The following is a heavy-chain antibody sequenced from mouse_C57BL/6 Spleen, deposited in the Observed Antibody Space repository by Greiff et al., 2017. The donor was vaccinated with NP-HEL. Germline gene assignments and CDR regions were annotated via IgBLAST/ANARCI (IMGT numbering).Heavy chain of an antibody. J-gene: IGHJ3*01. CDR2: INPGSGGT. V-gene: IGHV1-54*01. D-gene: IGHD1-1*01. CDR1: GYAFTNYL. CDR3: ARGLVTTVVARGFAY. Sequence: QVQLKQSGAELVRPGTSVKVSCKASGYAFTNYLIEWVKQRPGQGLEWIGVINPGSGGTNYNEKFKGKATLTADKSSSTAYMQLSSLTSEDSAVYVCARGLVTTVVARGFAYWGQGTLVTVSA.